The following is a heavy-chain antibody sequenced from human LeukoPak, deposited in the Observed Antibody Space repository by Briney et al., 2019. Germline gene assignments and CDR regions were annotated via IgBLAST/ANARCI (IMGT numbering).Heavy chain of an antibody. Sequence: PGGSLRLSCAGSGFSFSDTWMNWVRQAPGKGLEWVGLIKRKTDDGTTDYAAPEKGRFTISRDDSKNTLYLQMNSLKTEDTAVYYCTTQSGAWNFDYWGQGTLVTVSS. V-gene: IGHV3-15*07. CDR2: IKRKTDDGTT. J-gene: IGHJ4*02. CDR1: GFSFSDTW. CDR3: TTQSGAWNFDY. D-gene: IGHD1-1*01.